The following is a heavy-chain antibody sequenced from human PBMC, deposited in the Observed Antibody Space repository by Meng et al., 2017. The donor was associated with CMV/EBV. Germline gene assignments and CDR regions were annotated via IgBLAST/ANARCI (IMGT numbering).Heavy chain of an antibody. Sequence: GESLKISCAASGFTFSSYSMNWVRQAPGKGLEWVSSISSSSSYIYYADSVKGRFTISRDNAKNSLYLQMNSLRAEDTAVYYCARTKQLVRFDYWGQGTTVTVSS. CDR1: GFTFSSYS. CDR2: ISSSSSYI. V-gene: IGHV3-21*01. J-gene: IGHJ4*03. CDR3: ARTKQLVRFDY. D-gene: IGHD6-13*01.